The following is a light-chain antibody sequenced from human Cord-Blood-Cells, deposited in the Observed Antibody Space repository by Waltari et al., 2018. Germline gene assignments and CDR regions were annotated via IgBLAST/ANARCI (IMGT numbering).Light chain of an antibody. V-gene: IGLV2-14*01. CDR3: SSYTSSSTWV. CDR1: SSDAGGYNY. CDR2: DVS. J-gene: IGLJ3*02. Sequence: QSALTQPASVSGSPGQSITISCTGTSSDAGGYNYVSWYQQHPGKAPKLMIYDVSKRPSGVSNRFSGSKSGNTASLTISGLQAEDEADYYGSSYTSSSTWVFGGGTKLTVL.